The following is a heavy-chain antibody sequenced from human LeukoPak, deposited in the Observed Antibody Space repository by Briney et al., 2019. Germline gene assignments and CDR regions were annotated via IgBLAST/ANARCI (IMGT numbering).Heavy chain of an antibody. V-gene: IGHV4-30-4*08. J-gene: IGHJ4*02. D-gene: IGHD4-17*01. CDR3: ARDYGERSPFDY. Sequence: SWIRQPPGKGLEWIGYIYYSGSTYYNPSLKSRVTISVDTSKNQFSLKLSSVTAADTAVYYCARDYGERSPFDYWGQGTLVTVSS. CDR2: IYYSGST.